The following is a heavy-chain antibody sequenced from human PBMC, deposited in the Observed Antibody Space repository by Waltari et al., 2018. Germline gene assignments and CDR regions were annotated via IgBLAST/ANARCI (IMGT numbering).Heavy chain of an antibody. CDR3: AKGSQWPGKGGGY. D-gene: IGHD6-19*01. J-gene: IGHJ4*02. CDR1: GFTFSSYA. V-gene: IGHV3-23*01. CDR2: ISVSGGST. Sequence: EVQLLESGGGLVQPGGSLRLSCAASGFTFSSYAMSWVRQAPGKGLEWVSAISVSGGSTYYADSVKGRFTIARDNSKNTLYLQMNSLRAEDTAVYYCAKGSQWPGKGGGYWGQGTLVTVSS.